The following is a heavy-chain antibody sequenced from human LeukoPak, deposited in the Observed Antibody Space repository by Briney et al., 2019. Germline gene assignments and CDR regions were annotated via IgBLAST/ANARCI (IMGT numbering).Heavy chain of an antibody. V-gene: IGHV5-51*01. CDR3: ARHETGPYFDY. J-gene: IGHJ4*02. D-gene: IGHD1-1*01. Sequence: GESLKISRKGSGYSFTTYWIGWVRQMPRKRLECMGIIYPDDSDTRYSPSFQGQVTISADKSISTAYLQWSSLKASDTAMYYCARHETGPYFDYWGQGTLVTVSS. CDR2: IYPDDSDT. CDR1: GYSFTTYW.